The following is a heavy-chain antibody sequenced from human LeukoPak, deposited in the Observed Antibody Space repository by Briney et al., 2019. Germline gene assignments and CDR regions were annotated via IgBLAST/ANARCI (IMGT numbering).Heavy chain of an antibody. J-gene: IGHJ6*03. Sequence: ASVKVSCKASGYTFTGYYMHWVRQAPGQGLEWMGRINPNSGGTNYAQKFQGRVTMTRDTSISTAYMGLSRLRSDDTAVYYCARMDIVVVVAATRYYYYMDVWGKGTTVTVSS. V-gene: IGHV1-2*06. CDR1: GYTFTGYY. CDR3: ARMDIVVVVAATRYYYYMDV. CDR2: INPNSGGT. D-gene: IGHD2-15*01.